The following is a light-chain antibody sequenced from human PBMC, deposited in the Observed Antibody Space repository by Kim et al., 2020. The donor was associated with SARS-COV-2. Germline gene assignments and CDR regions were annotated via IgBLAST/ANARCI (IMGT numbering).Light chain of an antibody. J-gene: IGLJ2*01. CDR1: SIRYYY. Sequence: VALRQTVRTRCQGGSIRYYYATWYQQKPGQAPILIIYGKNNRPSGVPDRCSGSSSGNTASLTIAGTQAGDEADYYGNSRNSNDNVVFGGGTQLTVL. V-gene: IGLV3-19*01. CDR2: GKN. CDR3: NSRNSNDNVV.